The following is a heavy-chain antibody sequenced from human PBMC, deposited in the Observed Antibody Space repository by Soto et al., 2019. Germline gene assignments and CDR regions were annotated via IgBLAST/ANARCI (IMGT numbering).Heavy chain of an antibody. Sequence: PSETLSLTCTVSGGSISSYYWSWIRQPPGKGLEWIGYIYYSGSTNYNPSLKSRVTISVDTSKNQFSLKLSSVTAADTAVYYCARQEVTTFGYFDYWGQGTLVTVSS. D-gene: IGHD4-17*01. CDR3: ARQEVTTFGYFDY. V-gene: IGHV4-59*01. CDR2: IYYSGST. CDR1: GGSISSYY. J-gene: IGHJ4*02.